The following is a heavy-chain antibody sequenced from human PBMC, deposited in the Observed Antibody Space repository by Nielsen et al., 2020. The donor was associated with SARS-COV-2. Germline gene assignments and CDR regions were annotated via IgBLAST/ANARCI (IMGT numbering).Heavy chain of an antibody. CDR3: ARGRRYCSSTSCQTYYYYYGMDV. Sequence: SETLSLTCAVYGGSFSGYYWSWIRQPPGKGLEWIGEINHSGSTNYNPSLKSRVTISVDTSKNQFSLKLSSVTAVDTAVYYCARGRRYCSSTSCQTYYYYYGMDVWGQGTTVTVSS. D-gene: IGHD2-2*01. CDR1: GGSFSGYY. J-gene: IGHJ6*02. CDR2: INHSGST. V-gene: IGHV4-34*01.